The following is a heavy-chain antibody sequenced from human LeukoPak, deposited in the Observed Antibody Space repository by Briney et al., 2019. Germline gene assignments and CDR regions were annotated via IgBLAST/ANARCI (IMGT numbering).Heavy chain of an antibody. CDR3: AKGGSYSSSWFLSYYFDY. J-gene: IGHJ4*02. D-gene: IGHD6-13*01. CDR2: IRYDGSNK. Sequence: GGSLRLSCAASGFIFSRYAMHWVRQAPGKGLEWVAFIRYDGSNKYYADSVKGRFTISRDNSKNTLYLQMNSLRAEDTAVYYCAKGGSYSSSWFLSYYFDYWGQGTLVTVSS. V-gene: IGHV3-30*02. CDR1: GFIFSRYA.